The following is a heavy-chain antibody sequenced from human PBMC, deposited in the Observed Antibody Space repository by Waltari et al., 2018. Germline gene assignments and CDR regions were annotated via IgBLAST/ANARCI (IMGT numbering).Heavy chain of an antibody. CDR2: ISSSSTI. CDR1: GFTFSRYS. J-gene: IGHJ4*02. CDR3: AINKCAQWLVPRFDY. Sequence: EVQLVESGGGLVQPGGSLRLSCAASGFTFSRYSMNWVREAPGKGLGWVSYISSSSTIYYADAVKGRFNISRYKAKNSLYLQMNSLRAEDTAVYDCAINKCAQWLVPRFDYWGQGTLVTVSS. V-gene: IGHV3-48*01. D-gene: IGHD6-19*01.